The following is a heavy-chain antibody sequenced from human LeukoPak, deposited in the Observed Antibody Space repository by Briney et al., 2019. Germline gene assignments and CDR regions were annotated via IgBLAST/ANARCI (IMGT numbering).Heavy chain of an antibody. CDR1: GGSISSSSYY. CDR2: IYYSGST. V-gene: IGHV4-39*01. J-gene: IGHJ4*02. D-gene: IGHD3-22*01. CDR3: ARQPEYYYDSSGYYSDY. Sequence: SETLSLTCTVSGGSISSSSYYWGWIRQPPGKGLEWIGSIYYSGSTYYNPSLKCRVTISVDTSKNQFSLKLSSVTAADTAVYYCARQPEYYYDSSGYYSDYWGQGTLVTVSS.